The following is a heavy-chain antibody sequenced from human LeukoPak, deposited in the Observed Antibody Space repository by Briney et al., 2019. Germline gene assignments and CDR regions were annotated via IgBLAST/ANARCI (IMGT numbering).Heavy chain of an antibody. CDR1: GYSFISYW. Sequence: GDSLKSSCKGSGYSFISYWIGWVRQMPGKGLEWMGIIYPGYSDTRYSPSFQGQVTISADKSISTASLQWSSLKASDTAIYYCARGGLSGWYYWFDPWGQGTLVTVSS. J-gene: IGHJ5*02. CDR2: IYPGYSDT. D-gene: IGHD6-19*01. CDR3: ARGGLSGWYYWFDP. V-gene: IGHV5-51*01.